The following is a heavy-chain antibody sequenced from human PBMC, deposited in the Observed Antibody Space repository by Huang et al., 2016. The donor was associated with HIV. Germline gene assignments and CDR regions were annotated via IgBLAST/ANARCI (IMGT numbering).Heavy chain of an antibody. Sequence: EVQFVESGGGLVKPGRSLRLSCTASGFTFGNYGMSWFRPDPGKGLEWVGFIRSKEYSETTEYAASVKGRFTISRDDSKSIAYLQMNSLKPEDTAVYYCTRDSVYPNYYDGSGFYFDYWGQGTLVTVSS. D-gene: IGHD3-22*01. CDR2: IRSKEYSETT. CDR3: TRDSVYPNYYDGSGFYFDY. V-gene: IGHV3-49*05. J-gene: IGHJ4*02. CDR1: GFTFGNYG.